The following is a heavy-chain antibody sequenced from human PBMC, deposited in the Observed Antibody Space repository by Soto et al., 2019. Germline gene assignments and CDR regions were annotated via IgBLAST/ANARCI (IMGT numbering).Heavy chain of an antibody. J-gene: IGHJ4*02. CDR1: GFFFYNYD. D-gene: IGHD1-20*01. CDR2: ITDTGTS. V-gene: IGHV3-23*01. Sequence: EVQLLESGGGLVQPGGSLKLSCAVSGFFFYNYDMTWVRQAPGQGLEWVSTITDTGTSHTAASVKSRFLISSDRATNTLYLLMDNLRADETDVYYFSYGAPPRALDGNNWYAFDYWGQGTLVTVSS. CDR3: SYGAPPRALDGNNWYAFDY.